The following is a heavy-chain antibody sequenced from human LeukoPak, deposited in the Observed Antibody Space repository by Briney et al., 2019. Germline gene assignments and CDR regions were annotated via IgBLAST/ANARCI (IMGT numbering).Heavy chain of an antibody. V-gene: IGHV4-59*01. J-gene: IGHJ4*02. CDR1: GGSISSYY. CDR3: ARDGAGTGLTG. CDR2: IYYSGST. Sequence: SETLSLTCTVSGGSISSYYWSWIRQPPGKGLEWIGYIYYSGSTNYNPSLKSRVTISVDTSKNQFPLKLSSVTAADTAVYYCARDGAGTGLTGWGQGTLVTVSS. D-gene: IGHD1-7*01.